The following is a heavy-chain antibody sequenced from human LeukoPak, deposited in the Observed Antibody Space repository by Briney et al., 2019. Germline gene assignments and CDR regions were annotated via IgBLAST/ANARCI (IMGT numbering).Heavy chain of an antibody. Sequence: SETLSLTCAVYGGSFSGYYWSWIRQPPGKGLEWIGEINHSGGTNYNPSLKSRVTISVDTSKNQFSLKLSSVTAADTAVYYCARGLAVTSTRGYFDYWGQGTLVTVSS. CDR1: GGSFSGYY. CDR2: INHSGGT. D-gene: IGHD4-17*01. J-gene: IGHJ4*02. CDR3: ARGLAVTSTRGYFDY. V-gene: IGHV4-34*01.